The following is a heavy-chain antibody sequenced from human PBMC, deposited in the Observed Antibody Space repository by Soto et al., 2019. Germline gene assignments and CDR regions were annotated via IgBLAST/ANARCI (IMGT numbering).Heavy chain of an antibody. CDR1: GFNFRSYA. D-gene: IGHD6-13*01. V-gene: IGHV3-23*01. Sequence: GGSLRLSCTASGFNFRSYAMSWVRQAPGKGLEWVSAISGSGGSTYYADSVKGRFTISRDNSKNTLYLQMNSLRAEDTAVYYCADSSWYVGYFDYWGQGTLVTVSS. J-gene: IGHJ4*02. CDR3: ADSSWYVGYFDY. CDR2: ISGSGGST.